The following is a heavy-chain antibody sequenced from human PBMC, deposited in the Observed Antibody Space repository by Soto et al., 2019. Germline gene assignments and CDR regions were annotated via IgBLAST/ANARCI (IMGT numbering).Heavy chain of an antibody. CDR3: AKGDNLGPKTGYAFDP. J-gene: IGHJ5*02. CDR1: GDSVSSNTAS. V-gene: IGHV6-1*01. Sequence: PSQTLSLTCVISGDSVSSNTASWNWIRQSPSRGLEWLGRTYFRSKRYNDYAVSVKSRIIINPDTSNNQFSLQLNSVTPEDTAVYFCAKGDNLGPKTGYAFDPWGQGIMVT. D-gene: IGHD5-12*01. CDR2: TYFRSKRYN.